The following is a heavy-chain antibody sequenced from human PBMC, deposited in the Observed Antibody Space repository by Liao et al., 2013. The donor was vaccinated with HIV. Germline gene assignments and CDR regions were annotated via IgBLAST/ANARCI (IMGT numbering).Heavy chain of an antibody. D-gene: IGHD1-26*01. Sequence: QLQLQESGPGLVKPSETLSLTCTVSGGSISSSSYYWGWIRQPPGKGLEWIGSIYYSGSTYYNPSLKSRVTISVDTSKNQFSLKLSSVTAADTAVYYCARDSSRRREAFDIWGQGTMVTVSS. CDR1: GGSISSSSYY. CDR2: IYYSGST. V-gene: IGHV4-39*07. J-gene: IGHJ3*02. CDR3: ARDSSRRREAFDI.